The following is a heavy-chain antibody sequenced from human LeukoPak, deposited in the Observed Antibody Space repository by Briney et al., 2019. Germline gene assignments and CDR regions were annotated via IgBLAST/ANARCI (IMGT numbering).Heavy chain of an antibody. Sequence: GGSLRLSCAASGFTFSSKYMSWVRQAPGKGLEWVSVIYGGGGTYYADSVKGRFTISRDNSKNTRYLQMNSLRAEDTAVYYCARDGEYSYGYGFDYWGQGTLVTVSS. J-gene: IGHJ4*02. CDR3: ARDGEYSYGYGFDY. D-gene: IGHD5-18*01. CDR1: GFTFSSKY. CDR2: IYGGGGT. V-gene: IGHV3-66*01.